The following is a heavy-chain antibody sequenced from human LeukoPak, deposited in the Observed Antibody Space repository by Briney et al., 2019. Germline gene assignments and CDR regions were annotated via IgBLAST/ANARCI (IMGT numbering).Heavy chain of an antibody. D-gene: IGHD3-10*01. CDR1: GYTFTSYG. J-gene: IGHJ4*02. CDR2: ISAYNGNT. Sequence: ASVKVSCKASGYTFTSYGISWVRQAPGQGLEWMGWISAYNGNTNYAQKLQGRVTMTTDTSTSTAYMELRSLRSDDTAVYYCARDYYGSGVQPTFADYWGQGTLVTVSS. CDR3: ARDYYGSGVQPTFADY. V-gene: IGHV1-18*01.